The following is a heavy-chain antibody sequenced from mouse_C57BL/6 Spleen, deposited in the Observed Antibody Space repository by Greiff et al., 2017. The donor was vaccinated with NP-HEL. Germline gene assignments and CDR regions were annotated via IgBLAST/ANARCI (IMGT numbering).Heavy chain of an antibody. CDR1: GFTFSDYG. D-gene: IGHD2-4*01. Sequence: EVKLMESGGGLVKPGGSLKLSCAASGFTFSDYGMHWVRQAPEKGLEWVAYISSGSSTIYYADTVKGRFTISSNKAKNTLFLQMTSLRSEDTAMYYCARPRRLPSYYAMDYWGQGTSVTVSS. J-gene: IGHJ4*01. CDR3: ARPRRLPSYYAMDY. CDR2: ISSGSSTI. V-gene: IGHV5-17*01.